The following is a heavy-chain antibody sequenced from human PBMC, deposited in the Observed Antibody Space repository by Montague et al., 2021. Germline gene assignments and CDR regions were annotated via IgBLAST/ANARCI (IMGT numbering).Heavy chain of an antibody. CDR1: GGSISSFY. V-gene: IGHV4-59*13. Sequence: SETLSLTCTVSGGSISSFYWSWIRQPPERGLELIAYIYYSGSAGGTTNYNPSLKSRVTISVDSSKNQLSLQLTSVTTADTAVYYGARGRGNSYVSFDSWGQGTLISVSS. D-gene: IGHD5-18*01. CDR3: ARGRGNSYVSFDS. CDR2: IYYSGSAGGTT. J-gene: IGHJ4*02.